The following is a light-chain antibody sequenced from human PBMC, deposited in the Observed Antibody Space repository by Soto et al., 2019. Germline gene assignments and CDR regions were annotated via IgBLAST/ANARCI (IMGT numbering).Light chain of an antibody. CDR3: QTWGTGIRV. Sequence: QPVLTQSPSASASLGASVKLTCTLSSGHSSYAIAWHQQQPEKGPRYLMKLNSDGSHTKGDGISDRFSGSSSGAERYLTISSLQSEDEGDYYCQTWGTGIRVFGGGTKVTVL. CDR1: SGHSSYA. J-gene: IGLJ3*02. CDR2: LNSDGSH. V-gene: IGLV4-69*01.